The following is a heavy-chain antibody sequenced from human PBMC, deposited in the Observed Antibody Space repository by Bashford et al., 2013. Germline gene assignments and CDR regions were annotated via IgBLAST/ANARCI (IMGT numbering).Heavy chain of an antibody. V-gene: IGHV3-53*01. D-gene: IGHD4-11*01. CDR3: ARLIFDYSLPKGWFDS. CDR1: GFTFSSYS. CDR2: IYSGDNT. J-gene: IGHJ5*01. Sequence: GGSLRLSCAASGFTFSSYSMNWVRQAPGKGPEHISVIYSGDNTDYADSVRGRFTISRDNSKNTLYLQMNSLRPEDTAVYYCARLIFDYSLPKGWFDSWGQGTLVTVSS.